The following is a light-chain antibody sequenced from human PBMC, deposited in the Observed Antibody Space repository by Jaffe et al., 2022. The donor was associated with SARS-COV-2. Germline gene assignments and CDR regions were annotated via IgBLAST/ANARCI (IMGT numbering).Light chain of an antibody. Sequence: EIVMTQSPATLSVSPGERATLSCRASQDIYINLAWYQHKPGQALRLLIHGASTRAAGVPARFSGSGSGTEFTLTISSLQSEDFAVYYCHQYNNWPPMYTFGQGTRLEI. CDR1: QDIYIN. J-gene: IGKJ2*01. CDR2: GAS. V-gene: IGKV3-15*01. CDR3: HQYNNWPPMYT.